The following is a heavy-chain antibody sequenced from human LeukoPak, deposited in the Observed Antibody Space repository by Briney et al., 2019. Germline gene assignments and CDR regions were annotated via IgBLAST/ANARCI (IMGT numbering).Heavy chain of an antibody. D-gene: IGHD3-10*01. V-gene: IGHV3-7*03. J-gene: IGHJ4*02. CDR2: IKQDGSEK. Sequence: PGGSLRLSCAASGFTFSSYEMNWVRQAPGKGLEWVANIKQDGSEKYYVDSVKGRFTISRDNAKNSLYLQMNSLRAEDTAVYYCARDMPDYYGSGSYYQIFDYWGQGTLVTVSS. CDR3: ARDMPDYYGSGSYYQIFDY. CDR1: GFTFSSYE.